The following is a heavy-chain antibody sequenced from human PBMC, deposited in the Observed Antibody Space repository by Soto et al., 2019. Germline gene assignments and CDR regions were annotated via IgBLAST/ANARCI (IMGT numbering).Heavy chain of an antibody. V-gene: IGHV3-30*18. J-gene: IGHJ4*02. Sequence: GGSLRLSCAASGFTFNIYGMHWVRQAPDKGLEWVALISYDGSNQYYADSVKGRFTISRDNSKNTLFLQMNSLRADDTAVYYCAKDQASGQGSFDSWGQGTLVTVYS. CDR2: ISYDGSNQ. CDR3: AKDQASGQGSFDS. CDR1: GFTFNIYG.